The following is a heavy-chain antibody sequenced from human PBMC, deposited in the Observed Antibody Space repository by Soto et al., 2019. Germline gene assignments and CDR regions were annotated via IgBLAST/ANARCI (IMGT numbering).Heavy chain of an antibody. D-gene: IGHD3-16*01. CDR3: ARDYEFFAH. Sequence: LSLTCTVSGGSVNRGSYYWSWIRQPPGKGLEWIGYVSSTGRTKYNPSLTSRVTISADTSRNQFSLMLTSVTAADTGVYYCARDYEFFAHWGQGTLVTVSS. J-gene: IGHJ4*02. V-gene: IGHV4-61*01. CDR2: VSSTGRT. CDR1: GGSVNRGSYY.